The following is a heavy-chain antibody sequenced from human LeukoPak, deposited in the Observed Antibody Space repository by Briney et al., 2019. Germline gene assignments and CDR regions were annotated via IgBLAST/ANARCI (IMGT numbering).Heavy chain of an antibody. J-gene: IGHJ6*03. CDR2: IIPIFGTA. Sequence: SVKVSCKASGGTFSSYAISWVRQAPGQGLEWMRGIIPIFGTANYAQKFQGRVTITADESTSTAYMELSSLRSEDTAVYYCARSPSTYYDFWSANYYMDVWGKGTTVTVSS. CDR3: ARSPSTYYDFWSANYYMDV. CDR1: GGTFSSYA. V-gene: IGHV1-69*01. D-gene: IGHD3-3*01.